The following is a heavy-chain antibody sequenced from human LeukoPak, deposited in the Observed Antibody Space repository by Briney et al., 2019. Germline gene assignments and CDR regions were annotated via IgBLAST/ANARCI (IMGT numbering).Heavy chain of an antibody. Sequence: PSETLSLTCAVYGGSFSGYYWSWIRQPPGKGLEWIGEINHSGSTNYNPSLKSRVTISVDTSKNQFSLKLSSVTAADTAVYYCARVALKADYYDSSGHDDAFDIWGQGTMVTVSS. V-gene: IGHV4-34*01. CDR3: ARVALKADYYDSSGHDDAFDI. D-gene: IGHD3-22*01. J-gene: IGHJ3*02. CDR2: INHSGST. CDR1: GGSFSGYY.